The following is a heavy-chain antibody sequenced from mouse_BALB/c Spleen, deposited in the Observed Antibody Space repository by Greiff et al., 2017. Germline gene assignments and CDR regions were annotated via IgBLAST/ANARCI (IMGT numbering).Heavy chain of an antibody. CDR3: ASRYYYAMDY. V-gene: IGHV3-2*02. J-gene: IGHJ4*01. CDR2: ISYSGST. Sequence: DVHLVESGPGLVKPSQSLSLTCTVTGYSITSDYAWNWIRQFPGNKLEWMGYISYSGSTSYNPSLKSRISITRDTSKNQFFLQLNSVTTEDTATYYCASRYYYAMDYWGQGTSVTVSS. CDR1: GYSITSDYA.